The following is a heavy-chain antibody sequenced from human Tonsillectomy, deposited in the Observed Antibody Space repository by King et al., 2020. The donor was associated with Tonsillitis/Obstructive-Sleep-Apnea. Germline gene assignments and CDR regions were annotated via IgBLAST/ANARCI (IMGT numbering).Heavy chain of an antibody. D-gene: IGHD5-18*01. V-gene: IGHV4-34*01. Sequence: VQLQQWAAGLLKPSEPLSLTCAVYGGSFSGYYWSWIRRPPGKGLEWIGEINHSGSTNYNPSLKSRVTISVDTSKNQFSLKLSSVTAADTAVYYCARRMEYTAMVDYWGQGTLVTVSS. CDR3: ARRMEYTAMVDY. J-gene: IGHJ4*02. CDR2: INHSGST. CDR1: GGSFSGYY.